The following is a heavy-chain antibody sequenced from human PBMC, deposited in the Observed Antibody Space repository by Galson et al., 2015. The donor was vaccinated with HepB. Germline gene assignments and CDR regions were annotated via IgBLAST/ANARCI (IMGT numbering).Heavy chain of an antibody. CDR1: GYTFSGYY. CDR2: INPNSGGT. D-gene: IGHD3-22*01. V-gene: IGHV1-2*04. Sequence: SVKVSCKASGYTFSGYYMNWVRQAPGQGLEWMGRINPNSGGTNYAQKFQGWVTMTRDTSISTAYMELSRLRSDDTAVYYCARDGHYYDSSGYHYWCQGTLFTVS. CDR3: ARDGHYYDSSGYHY. J-gene: IGHJ4*02.